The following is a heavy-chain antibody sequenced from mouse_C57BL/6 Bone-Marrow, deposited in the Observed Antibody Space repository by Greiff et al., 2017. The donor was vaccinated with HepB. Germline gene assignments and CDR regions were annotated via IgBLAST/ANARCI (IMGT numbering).Heavy chain of an antibody. CDR1: GYTFTSYG. J-gene: IGHJ3*01. CDR3: ARRTYYGSSWFAY. CDR2: IYPRSGNT. D-gene: IGHD1-1*01. V-gene: IGHV1-81*01. Sequence: VHLVESGAELARPGASVKLSCKASGYTFTSYGISWVKQRTGQGLEWIGEIYPRSGNTYYNEKFKGKATLTADKSSSTAYMELRSLTSEDSAVYFCARRTYYGSSWFAYWGQGTLVTVSA.